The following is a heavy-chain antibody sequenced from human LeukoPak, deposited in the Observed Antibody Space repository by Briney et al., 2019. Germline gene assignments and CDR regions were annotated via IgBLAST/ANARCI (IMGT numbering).Heavy chain of an antibody. Sequence: GGSLRLSCAASGFTVSSNYMSWVRQAPGKGLEWVSGISGSGGTTYYADSVKGRFTISRDNTKKTLYLQMNSLRVEDTAVYYCAKEAYYYGSGSTDWGQGTVVTVSS. D-gene: IGHD3-10*01. CDR1: GFTVSSNY. CDR2: ISGSGGTT. CDR3: AKEAYYYGSGSTD. J-gene: IGHJ4*02. V-gene: IGHV3-23*01.